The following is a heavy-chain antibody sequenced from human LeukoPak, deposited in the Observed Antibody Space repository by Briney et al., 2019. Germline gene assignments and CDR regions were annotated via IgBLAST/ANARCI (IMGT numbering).Heavy chain of an antibody. CDR2: ISAYNGNT. D-gene: IGHD2-21*02. CDR1: GYTFTSYD. J-gene: IGHJ4*02. V-gene: IGHV1-18*01. CDR3: ARTYCGDDCNIRYFDY. Sequence: ASVKVSCKTSGYTFTSYDISWVRQAPGQGLEWMGWISAYNGNTNYAQKLQGRVTMTTDTSTSTAYMELSSLRSEDTAVYYCARTYCGDDCNIRYFDYWGQGTLVTVSS.